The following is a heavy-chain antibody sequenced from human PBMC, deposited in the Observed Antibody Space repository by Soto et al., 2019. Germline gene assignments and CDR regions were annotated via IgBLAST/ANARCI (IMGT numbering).Heavy chain of an antibody. CDR3: ARIADCSITTCSFPTRFHMRGYYYYYGMDV. V-gene: IGHV1-3*01. J-gene: IGHJ6*02. D-gene: IGHD2-2*01. CDR2: INAGNGNT. CDR1: GYTFSSNA. Sequence: QVQLVQSGAEVKKPGASVKISCKASGYTFSSNAMHWVRQAPGQRLEWMGWINAGNGNTKYSQKFQGRVTITRDTSATTAYMELSNLTSEDTAVYYCARIADCSITTCSFPTRFHMRGYYYYYGMDVWGPGTMVTVSS.